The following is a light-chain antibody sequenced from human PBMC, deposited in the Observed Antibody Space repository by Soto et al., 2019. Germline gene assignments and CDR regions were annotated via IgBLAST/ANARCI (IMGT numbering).Light chain of an antibody. V-gene: IGKV1-5*01. Sequence: DIQMTQSPSTLSASVGDRVTITCRASQSISNRLAWYQQKPGKAPKVVIYDASSLESGVPSRFSGSGSGTEFMRTSNSRQPDDVATYCCQHYGGMWAFGQGTKVESK. J-gene: IGKJ1*01. CDR2: DAS. CDR1: QSISNR. CDR3: QHYGGMWA.